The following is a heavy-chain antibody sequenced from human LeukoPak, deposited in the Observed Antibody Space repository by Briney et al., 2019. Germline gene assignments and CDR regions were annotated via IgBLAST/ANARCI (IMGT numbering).Heavy chain of an antibody. J-gene: IGHJ6*03. Sequence: PGGSLRLSCAASGFIFSTYGMHWVRQAPGKGLEWVSTINGNGAATYYADSFKGRFLISRDDSKSTVYLRMNKLRVEDSGLYYCANGLAASGNFLLRDYYYFIDVWGKGTTVIVS. CDR3: ANGLAASGNFLLRDYYYFIDV. D-gene: IGHD1-26*01. CDR2: INGNGAAT. CDR1: GFIFSTYG. V-gene: IGHV3-23*01.